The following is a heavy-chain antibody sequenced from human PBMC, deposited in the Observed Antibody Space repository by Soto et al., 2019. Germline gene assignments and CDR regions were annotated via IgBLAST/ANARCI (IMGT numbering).Heavy chain of an antibody. CDR2: IYYSGST. J-gene: IGHJ4*02. Sequence: QVQLQESGPGLVKPSETLSLTCTVSGGSIISYYWSWIRQPPGKGLEWIGYIYYSGSTNYNPSLTRRATXXAXTXXNQFSLKLNSMTAADTAVYYCARHNYGSGSTYFDYWGQGTLVTVSS. CDR3: ARHNYGSGSTYFDY. CDR1: GGSIISYY. D-gene: IGHD3-10*01. V-gene: IGHV4-59*08.